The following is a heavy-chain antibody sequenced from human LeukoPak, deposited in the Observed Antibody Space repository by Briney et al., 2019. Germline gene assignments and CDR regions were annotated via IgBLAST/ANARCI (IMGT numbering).Heavy chain of an antibody. CDR2: IDYSGTT. J-gene: IGHJ4*02. CDR1: GGSISSTSYY. Sequence: PSETLFLTCTVSGGSISSTSYYWAWIRQPPGRGLEWIGSIDYSGTTYYNPSLKSRVTISVDTSKNQFSLKLSSVTASDTAKYFCARRGQAAGSKGAFDYWGQGTLVTVSS. D-gene: IGHD6-13*01. V-gene: IGHV4-39*01. CDR3: ARRGQAAGSKGAFDY.